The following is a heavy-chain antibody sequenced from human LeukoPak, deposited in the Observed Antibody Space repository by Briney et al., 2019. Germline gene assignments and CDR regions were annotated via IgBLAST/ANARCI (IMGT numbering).Heavy chain of an antibody. J-gene: IGHJ4*02. CDR3: ATKQWLAPPPDS. Sequence: GGSLRLSCAASGFTFSKYWMLWVRQAPGKGLDSVSRINTDGTVTTYADSVKGRFTVSRDNAANTMFLQMNSVRDEDTAVYYCATKQWLAPPPDSWGQGTPVTVSS. V-gene: IGHV3-74*01. D-gene: IGHD6-19*01. CDR1: GFTFSKYW. CDR2: INTDGTVT.